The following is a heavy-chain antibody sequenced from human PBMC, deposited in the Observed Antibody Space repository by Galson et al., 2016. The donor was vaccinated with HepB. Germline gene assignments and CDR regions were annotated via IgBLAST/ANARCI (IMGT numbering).Heavy chain of an antibody. CDR2: MYNNGNS. CDR1: GGSANSGGYY. D-gene: IGHD2/OR15-2a*01. Sequence: TLSLTCSVSGGSANSGGYYWTWIRQQPGKGLEWIGYMYNNGNSYYNTSLKSRVTISLDMSKNQFSLRLTSVTAADTALYYCAAGDASGEYYYAYDIWGQGTMVTVSS. CDR3: AAGDASGEYYYAYDI. V-gene: IGHV4-31*03. J-gene: IGHJ3*02.